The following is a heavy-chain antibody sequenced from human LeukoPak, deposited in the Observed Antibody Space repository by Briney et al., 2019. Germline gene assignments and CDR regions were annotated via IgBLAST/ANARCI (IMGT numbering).Heavy chain of an antibody. Sequence: GGSLRLSCAASGFTVSSNYMSWVRQAPGKGLEWVSVIYSGGSTYYADSVKGRFTISRDNSKNTLYLQLNSLRAEDTAVYYCARGRRPSMNYYGMDVWGQGTTVTVSS. J-gene: IGHJ6*02. D-gene: IGHD6-6*01. CDR1: GFTVSSNY. CDR2: IYSGGST. CDR3: ARGRRPSMNYYGMDV. V-gene: IGHV3-66*01.